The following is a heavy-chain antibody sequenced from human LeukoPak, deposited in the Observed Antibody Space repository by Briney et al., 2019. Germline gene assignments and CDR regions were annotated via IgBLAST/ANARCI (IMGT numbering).Heavy chain of an antibody. Sequence: GGSLRLSCAASGFTFSSYGMHWVRQAPGKGLEWVAFIRYDGSNKYYADSVKGRFTISRDNSKNTLYLQMNSLRAEDTAVYYCAKVPRSKKVSSGWSYYYYYMDVWGKGTTVTISS. CDR1: GFTFSSYG. J-gene: IGHJ6*03. V-gene: IGHV3-30*02. CDR3: AKVPRSKKVSSGWSYYYYYMDV. CDR2: IRYDGSNK. D-gene: IGHD6-19*01.